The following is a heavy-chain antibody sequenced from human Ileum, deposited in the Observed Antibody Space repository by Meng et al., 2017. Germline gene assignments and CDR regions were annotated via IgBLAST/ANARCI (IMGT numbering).Heavy chain of an antibody. CDR1: GGTFNMYG. CDR2: IIPIFDTP. J-gene: IGHJ4*02. Sequence: QAHLSQSGAGVKEPGSTVNVSCQVYGGTFNMYGMSWVRQAPGQALEWMGGIIPIFDTPNYAQKFQDRVTITADASTSTTYMELNGLMSEDTALYYCARGAVVATTYYFDSWGQGTLVTVSS. V-gene: IGHV1-69*01. CDR3: ARGAVVATTYYFDS. D-gene: IGHD2-21*02.